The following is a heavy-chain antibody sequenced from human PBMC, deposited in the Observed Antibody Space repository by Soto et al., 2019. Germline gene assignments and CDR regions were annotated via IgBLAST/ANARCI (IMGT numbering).Heavy chain of an antibody. CDR2: ISNEGRDE. CDR3: AKGCGTGTSCYILDY. D-gene: IGHD2-2*02. CDR1: GLTFSNYG. Sequence: QVHLVESGGGVVQPGRSLRLSCEVSGLTFSNYGMHWVRQGPGKGLEWVAVISNEGRDERYADSVRGRFTIPRDNSKNTLYLQMSSLRAEDTAVYYCAKGCGTGTSCYILDYWGQGTLVTVSS. V-gene: IGHV3-30*18. J-gene: IGHJ4*02.